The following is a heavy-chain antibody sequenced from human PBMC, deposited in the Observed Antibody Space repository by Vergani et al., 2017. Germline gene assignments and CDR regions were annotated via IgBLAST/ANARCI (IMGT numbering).Heavy chain of an antibody. CDR3: ARESLYCSCGSCYSSYFDY. D-gene: IGHD2-15*01. CDR2: INYSGST. V-gene: IGHV4-30-4*01. CDR1: GGSISSGDYY. Sequence: QVQLQESGPGLVKPSQTLSLTCTVSGGSISSGDYYWSRIRQPPGKGLEWIGYINYSGSTYYHPSLKSRVTISVDTSKNQFSLKLSSVTAADTAVYYCARESLYCSCGSCYSSYFDYWGQGTLVTVSS. J-gene: IGHJ4*02.